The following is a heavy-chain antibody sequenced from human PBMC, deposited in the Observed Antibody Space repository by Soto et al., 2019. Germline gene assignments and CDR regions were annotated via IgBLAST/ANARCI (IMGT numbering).Heavy chain of an antibody. V-gene: IGHV3-48*03. J-gene: IGHJ3*02. CDR3: ARGGYCSSTTCYRLNAFDI. Sequence: EVHLVESGGGLVQPGGSLRLSCAASGFTFNSHEMNWVRQAPGKGLEWVSYIVSSSGSTIYYADSVRGRFTISRDNAKNSLYLQMNSLRAEDTAVYYGARGGYCSSTTCYRLNAFDIWGQGTMVTVSS. D-gene: IGHD2-2*03. CDR1: GFTFNSHE. CDR2: IVSSSGSTI.